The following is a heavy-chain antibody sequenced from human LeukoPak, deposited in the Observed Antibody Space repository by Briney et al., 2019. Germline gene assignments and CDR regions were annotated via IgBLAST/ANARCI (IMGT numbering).Heavy chain of an antibody. D-gene: IGHD2-2*01. J-gene: IGHJ4*02. V-gene: IGHV4-59*08. CDR3: ARHLYCSSSSCYPIDDY. CDR2: IYYIGST. Sequence: PSETLSLTCTVSGGSISSYYWSWVRQPPGKGLEWIGCIYYIGSTNYIPSLKSRVTISVDTSKNQFSLKLTSVTAADTAVYYCARHLYCSSSSCYPIDDYWGQGTLVTVSS. CDR1: GGSISSYY.